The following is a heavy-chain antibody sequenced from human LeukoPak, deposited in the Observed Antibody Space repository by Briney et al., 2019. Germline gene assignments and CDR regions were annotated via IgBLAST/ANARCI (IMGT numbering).Heavy chain of an antibody. Sequence: GESLRISCKGSGYSFTTYWITWVRQMPGKGLEWMGRIDPSDSYTNYSPSFQGHFTISADKSISTAYLQWSSLKAPDTAMYYCVRSSGDYDFWTGHENWFDPWGRGTLVTVSS. CDR2: IDPSDSYT. J-gene: IGHJ5*02. CDR1: GYSFTTYW. D-gene: IGHD3-3*01. CDR3: VRSSGDYDFWTGHENWFDP. V-gene: IGHV5-10-1*01.